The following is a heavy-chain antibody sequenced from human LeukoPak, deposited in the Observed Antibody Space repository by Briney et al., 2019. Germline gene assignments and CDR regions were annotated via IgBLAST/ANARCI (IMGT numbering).Heavy chain of an antibody. CDR3: ARDYYGSGSYFSYYYYMDV. D-gene: IGHD3-10*01. CDR1: GGSISSYY. V-gene: IGHV4-59*01. Sequence: SETLSLTCTVSGGSISSYYWSWIRQSPGKGLEWIGYIYYSGSTNYNPSLKSRVTISVDTSKNQFSLKLSSVTAADTAVYYCARDYYGSGSYFSYYYYMDVWGKGTTVTVSS. J-gene: IGHJ6*03. CDR2: IYYSGST.